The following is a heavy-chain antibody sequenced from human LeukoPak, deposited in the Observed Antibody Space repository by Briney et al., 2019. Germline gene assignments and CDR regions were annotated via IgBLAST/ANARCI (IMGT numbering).Heavy chain of an antibody. CDR2: IHYSGST. J-gene: IGHJ3*02. Sequence: NPSETLSLTCTVSGGPIRSSSYYWGWTRQPPGKGLEWIGSIHYSGSTYYNPSLKSRVTISVDTSKSQFSLKLSSVTAADTAVYYCARQRTVITPDAFDIWGQGTMVTVSS. CDR1: GGPIRSSSYY. D-gene: IGHD4-23*01. CDR3: ARQRTVITPDAFDI. V-gene: IGHV4-39*01.